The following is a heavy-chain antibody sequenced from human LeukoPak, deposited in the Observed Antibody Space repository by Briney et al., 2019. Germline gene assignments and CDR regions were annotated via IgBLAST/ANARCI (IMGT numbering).Heavy chain of an antibody. D-gene: IGHD5-18*01. CDR1: GFTVSSNY. V-gene: IGHV3-53*04. CDR3: ARGLDYSYGYDAFDI. CDR2: IYSGGST. Sequence: GGSLRLSCAASGFTVSSNYMSWVRQAPGKGLEWVSVIYSGGSTYYADSVKGRFTISRHNSKNTLYLQMNSLRAEDTAVYYCARGLDYSYGYDAFDIWGQGTMVTVSS. J-gene: IGHJ3*02.